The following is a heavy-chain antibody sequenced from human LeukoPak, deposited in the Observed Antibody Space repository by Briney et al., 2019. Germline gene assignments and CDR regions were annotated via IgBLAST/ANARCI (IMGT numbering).Heavy chain of an antibody. CDR2: ISYDGSNK. Sequence: GGSLRLSCAASGFTFSSYGLHWVRQTPGKGLEWVAVISYDGSNKHYADSVKGRFTVSRDNSKNTLYLQMNSLRAEDTAVYYCAGETVTIRGTDGFDIWGQGTMVTVFS. CDR1: GFTFSSYG. D-gene: IGHD4-17*01. V-gene: IGHV3-30*03. J-gene: IGHJ3*02. CDR3: AGETVTIRGTDGFDI.